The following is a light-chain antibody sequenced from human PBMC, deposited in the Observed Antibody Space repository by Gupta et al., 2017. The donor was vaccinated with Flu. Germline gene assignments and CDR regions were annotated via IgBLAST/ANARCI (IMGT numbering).Light chain of an antibody. CDR3: QQANSFLVT. CDR1: QDINRW. Sequence: DIQMTQSPSSVSASVGDSVTITCRASQDINRWLAWYQQKPGKAPKLLIYAASTLQSGVPSRFSGSGSGTDFTLTISSLQPEDFATYYCQQANSFLVTFGQGTRLEIK. V-gene: IGKV1-12*01. J-gene: IGKJ5*01. CDR2: AAS.